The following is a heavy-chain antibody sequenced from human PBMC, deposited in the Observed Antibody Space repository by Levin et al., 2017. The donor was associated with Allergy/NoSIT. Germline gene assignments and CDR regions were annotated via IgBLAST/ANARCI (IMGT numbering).Heavy chain of an antibody. CDR3: ARDPGYCSGGSCHSGYFDY. D-gene: IGHD2-15*01. Sequence: ASVKVSCKASGYTFTSYGVTWVRQAPGQGLEWMGWISAYNGNTNYAQKLQGRVTMTTDTSTSTAYMELRSLRSDDTAVYYCARDPGYCSGGSCHSGYFDYWGQGTLVTVSS. CDR2: ISAYNGNT. CDR1: GYTFTSYG. V-gene: IGHV1-18*01. J-gene: IGHJ4*02.